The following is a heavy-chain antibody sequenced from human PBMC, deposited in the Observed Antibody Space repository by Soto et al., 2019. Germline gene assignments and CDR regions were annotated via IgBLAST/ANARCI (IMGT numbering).Heavy chain of an antibody. Sequence: PSETLSLTCTVSGGSISSDGYYWSWIRQHPGKGLEWIGYIYYSGSTYYNPSLKSRVTISVDTSKNQFSLKLSSETAADTAVYYCARDGGIGARPQPYGYWGQGTRVTVSS. CDR2: IYYSGST. CDR1: GGSISSDGYY. J-gene: IGHJ4*02. CDR3: ARDGGIGARPQPYGY. D-gene: IGHD6-6*01. V-gene: IGHV4-31*03.